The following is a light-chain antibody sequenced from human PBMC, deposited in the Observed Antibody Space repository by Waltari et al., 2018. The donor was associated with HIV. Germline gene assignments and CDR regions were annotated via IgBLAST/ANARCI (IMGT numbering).Light chain of an antibody. CDR2: EVK. CDR3: SSYSASGTLVL. J-gene: IGLJ2*01. V-gene: IGLV2-14*01. CDR1: SSDVGASDY. Sequence: QSALTQPASVSGSPGQSISISCSGTSSDVGASDYASWYHQHPGEAPTLILYEVKKRPSGISNRFSGSKSGNTASLTISGLQVEDEAHYYCSSYSASGTLVLFGGGTRLTVL.